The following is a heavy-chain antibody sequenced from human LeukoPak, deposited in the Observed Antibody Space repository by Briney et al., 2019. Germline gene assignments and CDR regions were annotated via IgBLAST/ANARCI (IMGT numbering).Heavy chain of an antibody. CDR1: GGSISSYY. Sequence: SETLPLTCTVSGGSISSYYWSWIRQPPGKGLEWIGYIYYSGSTNYNPSLKSRVTISVDTSKNQFSLKLSSVTAADTAVYYCARDPSYGSFDYWGQGTLVTVSS. CDR2: IYYSGST. D-gene: IGHD5-18*01. CDR3: ARDPSYGSFDY. V-gene: IGHV4-59*01. J-gene: IGHJ4*02.